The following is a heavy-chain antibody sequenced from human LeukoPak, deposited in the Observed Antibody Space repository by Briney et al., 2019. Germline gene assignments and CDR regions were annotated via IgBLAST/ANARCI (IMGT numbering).Heavy chain of an antibody. Sequence: GASVKVSCKASGGTFSSYAISWVRQAPGQGLEWMGGIIPIFGTANYAQKFQGRVTITADESTSTAYMELSSLRSEDTAVYYCAHGSGYARIAVAGNHAEYFQHWGQGTLVTVSS. V-gene: IGHV1-69*13. D-gene: IGHD6-19*01. CDR3: AHGSGYARIAVAGNHAEYFQH. J-gene: IGHJ1*01. CDR2: IIPIFGTA. CDR1: GGTFSSYA.